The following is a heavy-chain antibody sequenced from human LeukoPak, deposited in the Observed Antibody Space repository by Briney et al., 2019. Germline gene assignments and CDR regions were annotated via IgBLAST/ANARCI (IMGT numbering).Heavy chain of an antibody. J-gene: IGHJ4*02. CDR2: VDPEDGET. V-gene: IGHV1-69-2*01. CDR3: ATSTQSGSLSSFDY. D-gene: IGHD1-26*01. CDR1: GYTFTDYY. Sequence: GATVKISRKVSGYTFTDYYMHWVQQAPGKGLEWMGLVDPEDGETIYAEKFQGRVTITADTSTDTAYMELSSLRSEDTAVYYCATSTQSGSLSSFDYWGQGTLVTVSS.